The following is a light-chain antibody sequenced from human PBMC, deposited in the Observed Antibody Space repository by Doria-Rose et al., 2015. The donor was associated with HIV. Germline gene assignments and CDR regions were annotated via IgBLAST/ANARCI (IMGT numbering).Light chain of an antibody. J-gene: IGKJ3*01. CDR1: QSITGY. Sequence: TQSPSSLSTSVGDRVIITCRTSQSITGYLNWYQQKPGKAPKLLIYAASSLQSGVPSRFNGSGSGTDFTLTISSLQPEDFATYYCQQSYSIPLTFGPGTKVDIK. CDR3: QQSYSIPLT. CDR2: AAS. V-gene: IGKV1-39*01.